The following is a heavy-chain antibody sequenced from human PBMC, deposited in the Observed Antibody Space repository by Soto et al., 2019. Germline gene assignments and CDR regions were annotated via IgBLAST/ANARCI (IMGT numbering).Heavy chain of an antibody. J-gene: IGHJ3*02. CDR1: GFTFSSYA. CDR2: ISGSGGTT. V-gene: IGHV3-23*01. D-gene: IGHD6-13*01. CDR3: AKTASGWFSAFDI. Sequence: EVQLLESGGGLVQPGGSLRLSCAASGFTFSSYAMSWVRQAPGKGLEWVSAISGSGGTTYYADSVKGRFTFSRDNSNNTLYLQMNSLRAEDTAVYYSAKTASGWFSAFDIWGQGTMVTVSS.